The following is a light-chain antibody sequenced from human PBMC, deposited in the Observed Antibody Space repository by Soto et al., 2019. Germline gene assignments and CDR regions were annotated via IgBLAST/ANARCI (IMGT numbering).Light chain of an antibody. CDR2: GAS. V-gene: IGKV3-20*01. CDR3: QQYDRSPPIT. J-gene: IGKJ5*01. CDR1: QSVSSSY. Sequence: EIVLTQSPGTLPLSPGERATLSCRASQSVSSSYLAWYQLRFGQAPRLLIYGASSRATGVPDRFSGSGSGTDFTLTISRLEPEDFAVYYCQQYDRSPPITFGQGTRLEIK.